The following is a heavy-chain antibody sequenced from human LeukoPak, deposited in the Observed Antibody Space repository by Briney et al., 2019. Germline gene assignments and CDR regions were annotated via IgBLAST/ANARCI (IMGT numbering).Heavy chain of an antibody. CDR1: GYSFTNFW. D-gene: IGHD2/OR15-2a*01. CDR3: ARVSTQGDYMDV. CDR2: IYLVDSDT. Sequence: GESLKISCKGSGYSFTNFWIGWVRQMPGKGLEWMGIIYLVDSDTRYSPSFQGQVTFSADRSISTAYLQWNSLKASDTAMYYCARVSTQGDYMDVWGKGTTVTVSS. J-gene: IGHJ6*03. V-gene: IGHV5-51*01.